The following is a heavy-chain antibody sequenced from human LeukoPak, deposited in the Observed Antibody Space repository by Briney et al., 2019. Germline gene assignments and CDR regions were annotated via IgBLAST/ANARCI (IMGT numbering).Heavy chain of an antibody. V-gene: IGHV3-33*08. J-gene: IGHJ4*02. D-gene: IGHD1-1*01. Sequence: PGGSLRLSCAASGFTFSIYAMSWVRQAPGKGLEWVAVIWDDGSNEYYADSVKGRFTIFRDNRRNTLYLQMNSLRAEDTAVYSCARDHSGTQDYWGQGTLVTVSS. CDR1: GFTFSIYA. CDR3: ARDHSGTQDY. CDR2: IWDDGSNE.